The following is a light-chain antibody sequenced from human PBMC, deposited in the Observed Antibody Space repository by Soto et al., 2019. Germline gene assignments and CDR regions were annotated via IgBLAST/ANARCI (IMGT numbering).Light chain of an antibody. Sequence: EIVLTQSPGTLSLSPGERATLSCRASQSVSSKYLSCYQQKPGQAPRLLIYGASSRATGIPDRFSGSGSGTDFTLTISGLEPEDFVVYYCQQYGTSLFTFGPGTKVDIK. CDR2: GAS. J-gene: IGKJ3*01. CDR3: QQYGTSLFT. V-gene: IGKV3-20*01. CDR1: QSVSSKY.